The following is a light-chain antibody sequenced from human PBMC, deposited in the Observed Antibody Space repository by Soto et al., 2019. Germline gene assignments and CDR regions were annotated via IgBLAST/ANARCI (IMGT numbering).Light chain of an antibody. J-gene: IGLJ3*02. CDR2: EVT. V-gene: IGLV2-14*01. CDR1: SRDVGGYIP. CDR3: CSYTSSSSLV. Sequence: QSALTQPASVSGSPGQSITISCRGTSRDVGGYIPVSWYQQHPGKAPKLIIYEVTYRPSGISHRFSGSRSGNTASLTISGLQAEDEADYYCCSYTSSSSLVFGGGTQLTVL.